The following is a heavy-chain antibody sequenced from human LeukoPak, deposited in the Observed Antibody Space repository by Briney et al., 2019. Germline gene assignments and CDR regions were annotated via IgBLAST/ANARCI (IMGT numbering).Heavy chain of an antibody. Sequence: SETLSLTCTVSGGSISSSSYYWGWIRQPPGKGLEWIGSIYYSGSTYYNPSLKSRVTISVDTSKIQFSLKLSSVTAADTAVYYCARQNSSGWYSDYYYYGMDVWGQGTTVTVSS. D-gene: IGHD6-19*01. CDR1: GGSISSSSYY. J-gene: IGHJ6*02. V-gene: IGHV4-39*01. CDR2: IYYSGST. CDR3: ARQNSSGWYSDYYYYGMDV.